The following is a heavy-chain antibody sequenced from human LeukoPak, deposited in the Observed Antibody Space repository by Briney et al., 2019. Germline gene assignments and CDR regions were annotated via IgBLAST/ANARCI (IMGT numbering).Heavy chain of an antibody. Sequence: GGSLRLSCAASGFTFSSYAMSWVRQAPGKGLEWVSAISGSGAGTYYADSVKGRVTISRDNSKNTPYLQMNSLRAEDTAVYLCAKGFSGNYYRWFDPWGQGTLVTVSS. J-gene: IGHJ5*02. V-gene: IGHV3-23*01. CDR1: GFTFSSYA. D-gene: IGHD3-10*01. CDR3: AKGFSGNYYRWFDP. CDR2: ISGSGAGT.